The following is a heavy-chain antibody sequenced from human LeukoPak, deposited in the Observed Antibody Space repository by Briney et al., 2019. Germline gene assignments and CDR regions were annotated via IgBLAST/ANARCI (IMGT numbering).Heavy chain of an antibody. V-gene: IGHV3-48*04. CDR3: ARETARAVARDDEAFDI. J-gene: IGHJ3*02. CDR1: GFTFSGYG. D-gene: IGHD6-19*01. Sequence: PGKSLRLSCATSGFTFSGYGMHWVRQAPGKGLEWVSYISSSGSTIYYADSVKGRFTISRDNAKNSLYLQMNSLRAEDTAVYYCARETARAVARDDEAFDIWGQGTMVTVSS. CDR2: ISSSGSTI.